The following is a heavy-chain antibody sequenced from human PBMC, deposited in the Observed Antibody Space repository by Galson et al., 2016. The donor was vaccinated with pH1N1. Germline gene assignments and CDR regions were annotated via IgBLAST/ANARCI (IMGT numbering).Heavy chain of an antibody. CDR3: AKVTGYLYGYVDY. J-gene: IGHJ4*02. D-gene: IGHD5-18*01. CDR2: ISWNSGSI. Sequence: SLRLSCAASGFTFDDYAMHWVRQAPGKGLEWVSGISWNSGSIGYADSVKGRFTISRANAKNSLYLQMNSLRAEDTALYYCAKVTGYLYGYVDYWVQGTLVSVSS. V-gene: IGHV3-9*01. CDR1: GFTFDDYA.